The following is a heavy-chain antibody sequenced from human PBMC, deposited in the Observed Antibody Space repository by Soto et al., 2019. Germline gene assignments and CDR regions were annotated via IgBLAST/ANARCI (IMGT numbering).Heavy chain of an antibody. J-gene: IGHJ6*02. CDR1: GYTFTSYY. CDR3: ARVGTTVVEPAGYYYYGMDV. D-gene: IGHD4-17*01. Sequence: ASVKVSCKASGYTFTSYYMHWVRQAPGQGLEWMGIINPSGGSTSYAQKFQGRVTMTRDTSTSTAYMELSRLRSDDTAVYYCARVGTTVVEPAGYYYYGMDVWGQGTTVTVSS. CDR2: INPSGGST. V-gene: IGHV1-46*01.